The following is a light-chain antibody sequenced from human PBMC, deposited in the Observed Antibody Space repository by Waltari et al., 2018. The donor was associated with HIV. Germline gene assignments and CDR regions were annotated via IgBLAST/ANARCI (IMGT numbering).Light chain of an antibody. CDR1: QSVSSCY. CDR2: GAS. V-gene: IGKV3-20*01. J-gene: IGKJ4*01. CDR3: QQYGSSPLT. Sequence: EIVLTQSPGPLSLSPGERATLSCRASQSVSSCYLAWYQQKPGQAPRLLIYGASSRATGIPDRFRGSGSGTDFTLTISRLQPEDFAVYYCQQYGSSPLTFGGGTKVEIK.